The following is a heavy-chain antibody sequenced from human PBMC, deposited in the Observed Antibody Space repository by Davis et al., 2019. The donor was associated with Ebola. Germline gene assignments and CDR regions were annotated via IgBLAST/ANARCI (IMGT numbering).Heavy chain of an antibody. CDR1: GFLFSDYS. J-gene: IGHJ4*02. V-gene: IGHV3-48*02. CDR3: ARDHFFAFDF. CDR2: ITKDSDVM. Sequence: GESLKISCAASGFLFSDYSMNWVRQAPGKGLEWITYITKDSDVMHYADSVKGRFTVSRDNAKNSLFLQMSSLRDEDSAVYYCARDHFFAFDFLSQGVHVSVSS.